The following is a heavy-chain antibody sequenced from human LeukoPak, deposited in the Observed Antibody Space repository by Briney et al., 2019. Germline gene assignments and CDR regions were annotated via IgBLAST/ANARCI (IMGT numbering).Heavy chain of an antibody. Sequence: GGSLRLSCAASGFTFSTYFMHWVRQAPGKGLVRVSRINSDGSTTSHADSVKGRFTISRDNAKNTLYLQMDSLRAEDTAVHFCARGVHYGSDYWGQGTLVTVSS. D-gene: IGHD4-17*01. V-gene: IGHV3-74*01. CDR3: ARGVHYGSDY. CDR1: GFTFSTYF. J-gene: IGHJ4*02. CDR2: INSDGSTT.